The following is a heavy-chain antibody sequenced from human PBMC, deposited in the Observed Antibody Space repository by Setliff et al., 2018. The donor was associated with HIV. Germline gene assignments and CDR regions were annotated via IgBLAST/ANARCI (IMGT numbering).Heavy chain of an antibody. Sequence: PGGSLRLSCVASSGFAFSDNPMNWVRQAPGKGLEWISHIKSKTDGGTTDYAAPVKGRFTISRDDSKNTLYLQMNSLKTEDTAVYYCTTDADWYFDYWGQGTLVTVSS. CDR1: GFAFSDNP. D-gene: IGHD3-9*01. CDR2: IKSKTDGGTT. CDR3: TTDADWYFDY. V-gene: IGHV3-15*01. J-gene: IGHJ4*02.